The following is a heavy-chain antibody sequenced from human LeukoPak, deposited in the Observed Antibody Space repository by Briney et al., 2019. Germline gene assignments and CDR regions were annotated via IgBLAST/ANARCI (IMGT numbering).Heavy chain of an antibody. CDR2: IYYSGRT. J-gene: IGHJ5*02. CDR3: AREEQNENWFDP. Sequence: PSQTLSLTCTVPGGSISSGGYYWSWIRQHPGKGLEWIGYIYYSGRTSYSPSLKSRVSISVDTSKKQFSLKLNSVTAADTAVYFCAREEQNENWFDPWGQGTLVTVSS. CDR1: GGSISSGGYY. D-gene: IGHD1-1*01. V-gene: IGHV4-31*03.